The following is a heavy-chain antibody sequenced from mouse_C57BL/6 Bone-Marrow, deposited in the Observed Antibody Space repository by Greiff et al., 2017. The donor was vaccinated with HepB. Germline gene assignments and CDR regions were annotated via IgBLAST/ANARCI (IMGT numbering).Heavy chain of an antibody. D-gene: IGHD2-12*01. CDR1: GYSITSGYY. V-gene: IGHV3-6*01. CDR3: ARGRRVAY. Sequence: EVHLVESGPGLVKPSQSLSLTCSVTGYSITSGYYWNWIRQFPGNKLEWMGYISYDGSNNYNPSLKNRISITRDTSKNQFFLKLNSVTTEDTATYYCARGRRVAYWGQGTLVTVSA. J-gene: IGHJ3*01. CDR2: ISYDGSN.